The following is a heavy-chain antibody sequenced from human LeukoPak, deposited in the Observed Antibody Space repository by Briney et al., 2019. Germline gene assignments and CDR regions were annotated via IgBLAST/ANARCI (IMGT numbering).Heavy chain of an antibody. J-gene: IGHJ4*02. CDR2: IKEDGSKK. CDR3: ATPLGYYDSSGYHQGGD. V-gene: IGHV3-7*03. Sequence: GGSLRLSCAASGFTFSSYWMTWVRQAPGKGPEWVANIKEDGSKKNYVDSVKGRFTISRDNAKNSLYLQMNSLRAEDTAVYYCATPLGYYDSSGYHQGGDWGQGTLVTVSS. CDR1: GFTFSSYW. D-gene: IGHD3-22*01.